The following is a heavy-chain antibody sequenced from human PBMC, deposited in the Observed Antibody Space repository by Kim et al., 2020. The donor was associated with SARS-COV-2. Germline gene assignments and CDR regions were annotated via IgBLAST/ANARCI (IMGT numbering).Heavy chain of an antibody. CDR3: ARIFKVFGVEEVHYGMDV. D-gene: IGHD3-3*01. CDR2: IKQDGSEK. V-gene: IGHV3-7*03. Sequence: GGSLRLSCAASGFTFSSYWMSWVRQAPGKGLEWVANIKQDGSEKYYVDSVKGRFTISRDNAKNSLYLQMNSLRAEDTAVYYCARIFKVFGVEEVHYGMDVWGQGTTVTASS. CDR1: GFTFSSYW. J-gene: IGHJ6*02.